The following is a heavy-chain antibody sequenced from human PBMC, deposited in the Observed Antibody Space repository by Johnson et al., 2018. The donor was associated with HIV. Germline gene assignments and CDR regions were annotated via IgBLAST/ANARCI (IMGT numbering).Heavy chain of an antibody. J-gene: IGHJ3*02. CDR2: INSDGSTT. CDR1: GFTFNNYW. V-gene: IGHV3-74*01. CDR3: ARVAAAAGRMTDAFDI. Sequence: VQLVESGGGLGQPGGSLRLSCVDSGFTFNNYWMHWVRQAPGKGPVWVSRINSDGSTTDYADSVKGRFTISRDNAKNSLYLQMNSLRAEDTALYYCARVAAAAGRMTDAFDIWGQGTMVSVSS. D-gene: IGHD6-13*01.